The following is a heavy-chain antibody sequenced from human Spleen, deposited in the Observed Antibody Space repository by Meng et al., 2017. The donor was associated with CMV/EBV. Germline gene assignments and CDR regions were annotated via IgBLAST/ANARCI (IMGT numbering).Heavy chain of an antibody. CDR2: INSDGSST. CDR1: GFTFSSDW. CDR3: ARESSLGIPYYCSSTSCYNADFSYGFSS. V-gene: IGHV3-74*01. D-gene: IGHD2-2*01. J-gene: IGHJ5*02. Sequence: GGSLRLSCAASGFTFSSDWMHWVRQAPGKGLVWVSRINSDGSSTTYADSVKGRFTISRDNAKNTLYLQMNSLRAEDTAVYYCARESSLGIPYYCSSTSCYNADFSYGFSSWGQGTLVTVSS.